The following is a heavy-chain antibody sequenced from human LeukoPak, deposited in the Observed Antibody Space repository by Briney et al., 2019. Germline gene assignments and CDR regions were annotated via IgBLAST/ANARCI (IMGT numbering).Heavy chain of an antibody. CDR3: ARFTSALKGNPFDY. Sequence: SQTLSLTCAISGDSVSSNSAAWNWIRQSPSRGLEWLGRTYYGSKWYNDYAVSVKSRITINPDTSKNQFSLQLNSVTPEDTAVYYCARFTSALKGNPFDYWGQGTLVTVSS. J-gene: IGHJ4*02. CDR1: GDSVSSNSAA. CDR2: TYYGSKWYN. V-gene: IGHV6-1*01.